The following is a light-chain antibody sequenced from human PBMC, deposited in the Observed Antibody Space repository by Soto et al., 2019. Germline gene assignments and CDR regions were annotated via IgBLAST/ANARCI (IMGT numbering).Light chain of an antibody. CDR3: QQTSSAPFT. V-gene: IGKV1-39*01. CDR1: QNINTY. J-gene: IGKJ3*01. Sequence: DIQMTQSPYSLSAAVGDRVTIACRASQNINTYLNWYQQKPGKAPNLLIFDAASLQSGVPSRFSGGGSRTDFTLTITSLQPEDFATYYCQQTSSAPFTFGSGTKVDIK. CDR2: DAA.